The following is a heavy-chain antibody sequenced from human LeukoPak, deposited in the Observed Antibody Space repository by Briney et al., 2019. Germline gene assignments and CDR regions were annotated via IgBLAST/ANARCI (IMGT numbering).Heavy chain of an antibody. J-gene: IGHJ4*02. V-gene: IGHV1-46*01. CDR3: ARGGSMIVVVERGRADY. D-gene: IGHD3-22*01. CDR2: INPSGGST. CDR1: GYTFTSYY. Sequence: APVKVSCKASGYTFTSYYMHWVRQAPGQGLEWMGIINPSGGSTSYAQKFQGRVTMTRDSSTSTVYMELSSLRSEDTAVYYCARGGSMIVVVERGRADYWGQGTLVTVSS.